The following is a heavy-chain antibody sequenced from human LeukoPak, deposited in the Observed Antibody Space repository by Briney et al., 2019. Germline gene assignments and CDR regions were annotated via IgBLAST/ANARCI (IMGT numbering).Heavy chain of an antibody. Sequence: ASVKVSCKASGYTSTEYFMQWVRQAPGQGLEWMGRINLKSGYTEDSQDFQGRFTMTRDTSINTAYMELSSLRSDDTAIYYCARDLASTANWEFDYWGQGTPVTVSP. D-gene: IGHD7-27*01. CDR3: ARDLASTANWEFDY. CDR2: INLKSGYT. J-gene: IGHJ4*02. V-gene: IGHV1-2*06. CDR1: GYTSTEYF.